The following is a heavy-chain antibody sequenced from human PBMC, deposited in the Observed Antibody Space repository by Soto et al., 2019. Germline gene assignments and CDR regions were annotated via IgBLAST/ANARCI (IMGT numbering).Heavy chain of an antibody. V-gene: IGHV5-51*01. CDR2: IYPGDSDT. CDR3: ARGYGDYLYYFDY. Sequence: RGESLKIACTGFGYTFTTLWISWVRQMPGKGLEWMAIIYPGDSDTRYSPSFQGQVTISADKSISTAYLQWSSLKASDTAMYYCARGYGDYLYYFDYWGQGTLVTVSS. J-gene: IGHJ4*02. D-gene: IGHD4-17*01. CDR1: GYTFTTLW.